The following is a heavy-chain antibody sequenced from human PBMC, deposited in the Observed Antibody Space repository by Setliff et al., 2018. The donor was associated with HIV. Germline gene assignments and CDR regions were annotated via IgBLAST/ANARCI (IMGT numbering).Heavy chain of an antibody. CDR2: INSDGSST. Sequence: GGSLRLSCAASGFTFSGYWMHWVRQAPGKGLVWVSRINSDGSSTTYADSVKGRFTISRDNAKNTLYLQMSSLRAEDTAVYYCVREGQATDSFDIWGQGTMVTVS. V-gene: IGHV3-74*01. D-gene: IGHD5-12*01. J-gene: IGHJ3*02. CDR1: GFTFSGYW. CDR3: VREGQATDSFDI.